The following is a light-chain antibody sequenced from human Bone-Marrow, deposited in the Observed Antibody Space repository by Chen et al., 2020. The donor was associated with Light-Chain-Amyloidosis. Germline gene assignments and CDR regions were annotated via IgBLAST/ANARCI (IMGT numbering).Light chain of an antibody. V-gene: IGLV6-57*03. CDR3: QSYQGSSQGV. CDR1: SGSIATNY. Sequence: FMLTLPHSPSESPATRATITCTRSSGSIATNYVQWYQQRPGSAPTTVVYEDDQGPSGVPDRFSGSIDSSSTSASLTISGLTTEDEADYYCQSYQGSSQGVFGGGTKLTVL. J-gene: IGLJ3*02. CDR2: EDD.